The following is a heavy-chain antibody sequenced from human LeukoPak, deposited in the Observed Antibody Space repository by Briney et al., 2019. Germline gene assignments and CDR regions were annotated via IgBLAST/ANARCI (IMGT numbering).Heavy chain of an antibody. D-gene: IGHD6-19*01. V-gene: IGHV3-64D*06. CDR2: VSTKGGGT. J-gene: IGHJ4*02. CDR1: GFTFSTFV. CDR3: VRSLAVAGKDY. Sequence: GGSLRLSCSASGFTFSTFVMYWVRQAPGKGLEFVSAVSTKGGGTHYEESVKGRFTISRDNSKNTLYLKMSSLRPEDTAVYYCVRSLAVAGKDYWGQGILVTVSS.